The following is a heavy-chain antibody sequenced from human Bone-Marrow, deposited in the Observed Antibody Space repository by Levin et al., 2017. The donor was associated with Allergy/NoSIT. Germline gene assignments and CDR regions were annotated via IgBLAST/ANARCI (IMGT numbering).Heavy chain of an antibody. CDR3: AKAVVVVVAATQSNWFDP. V-gene: IGHV3-30*18. CDR2: ISYDGSNK. Sequence: GESLKISCAASGFTFSSYGMHWVRQAPGKGLEWVAVISYDGSNKYYADSVKGRFTISRDNSKNTLYLQMNSLRAEDTAVYYCAKAVVVVVAATQSNWFDPWGQGTLVTVSS. J-gene: IGHJ5*02. CDR1: GFTFSSYG. D-gene: IGHD2-15*01.